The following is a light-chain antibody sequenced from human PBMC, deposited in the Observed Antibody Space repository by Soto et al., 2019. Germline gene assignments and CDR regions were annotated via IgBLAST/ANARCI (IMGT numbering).Light chain of an antibody. J-gene: IGKJ1*01. CDR3: AQYCRSVTWT. CDR2: GAS. V-gene: IGKV3-20*01. Sequence: EIVLTQSPGTLSLSPGERATLSCRASQSVSSNYLAWYQQKPGQAHRLLIYGASSRATGIPDRFSGSGSETDFTLTISRLERQDFAVYYCAQYCRSVTWTFGQGTKVQIK. CDR1: QSVSSNY.